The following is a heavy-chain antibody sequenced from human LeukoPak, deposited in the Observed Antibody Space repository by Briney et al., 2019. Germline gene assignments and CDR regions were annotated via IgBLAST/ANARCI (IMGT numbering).Heavy chain of an antibody. CDR3: ARSAGAV. V-gene: IGHV3-48*03. CDR1: GFTFSSFE. J-gene: IGHJ4*02. Sequence: GGSLRLSCAASGFTFSSFEMNWVRQAPGKGLEWVSYISSSGSTIYYADSVKGRFTISRDKFTNTVWLQMNSLRDEDTALYYCARSAGAVWGQGTLVTVSS. CDR2: ISSSGSTI.